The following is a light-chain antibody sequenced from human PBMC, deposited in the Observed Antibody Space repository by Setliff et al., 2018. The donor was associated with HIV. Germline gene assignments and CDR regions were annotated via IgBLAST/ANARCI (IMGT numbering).Light chain of an antibody. CDR3: QQYYHSPPT. Sequence: DVVLTQSPDSLAVSLDERATINCTSRLSVLYASNNKNYLAWYQQKPGQPPKLLIYWASTRESGVPDRFSGSGSGTDFTLTISSLQAEDVAAYYCQQYYHSPPTFGGGTKVDIK. CDR2: WAS. CDR1: LSVLYASNNKNY. J-gene: IGKJ4*01. V-gene: IGKV4-1*01.